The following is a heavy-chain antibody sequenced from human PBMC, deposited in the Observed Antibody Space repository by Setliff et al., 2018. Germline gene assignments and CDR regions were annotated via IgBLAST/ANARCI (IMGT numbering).Heavy chain of an antibody. J-gene: IGHJ4*02. CDR2: IFYSGST. V-gene: IGHV4-39*07. CDR3: ASTTYGYSYDY. Sequence: ETLSLTCTVSGASISSSSYYWVWIRQPPGKGLEWIGNIFYSGSTYYNPSLKSRVTISIDTSKNQFSLKLSSVTAADTAVYFCASTTYGYSYDYWGQGTLVTVSS. CDR1: GASISSSSYY. D-gene: IGHD5-18*01.